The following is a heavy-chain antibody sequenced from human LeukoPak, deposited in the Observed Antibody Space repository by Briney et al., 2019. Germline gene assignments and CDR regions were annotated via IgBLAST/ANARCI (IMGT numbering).Heavy chain of an antibody. CDR1: GFTFSWYW. CDR2: IKQDGSEK. J-gene: IGHJ4*02. Sequence: GGSLRLSCAASGFTFSWYWMTWVRQAPGKGLEWVANIKQDGSEKYYVDSVKARFTISRDNAKNSLYLQTNSLRAEDTAVYYCARDSSGYYPLDYWGQGTLVTVSS. V-gene: IGHV3-7*01. D-gene: IGHD3-22*01. CDR3: ARDSSGYYPLDY.